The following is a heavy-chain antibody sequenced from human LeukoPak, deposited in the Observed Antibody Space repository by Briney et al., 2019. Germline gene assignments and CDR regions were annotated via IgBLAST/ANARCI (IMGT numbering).Heavy chain of an antibody. CDR1: GYTFTTDD. D-gene: IGHD6-19*01. J-gene: IGHJ5*02. CDR3: ARGRGSGHKENWFDP. CDR2: MNPNSGNT. Sequence: GASVKVSCKAAGYTFTTDDINWERQGTGQGLEWLGWMNPNSGNTGYTQKSQGRVTMTRNTSISTAYMELSSLRSEDTAVYYCARGRGSGHKENWFDPWGQGTLVTVSS. V-gene: IGHV1-8*01.